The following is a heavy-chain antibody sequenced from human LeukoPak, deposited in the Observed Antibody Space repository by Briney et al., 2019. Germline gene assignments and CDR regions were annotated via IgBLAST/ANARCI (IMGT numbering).Heavy chain of an antibody. CDR1: GYTFTSYD. CDR2: MNPNSGNT. CDR3: AAIVGAPDY. J-gene: IGHJ4*02. D-gene: IGHD1-26*01. V-gene: IGHV1-8*02. Sequence: ASVKVSCKASGYTFTSYDINWVRQATGQGLEWMGWMNPNSGNTGYAQKFQGRVTMTRDTSISTAYMELSRLTSDDTAVYYCAAIVGAPDYWGQGTLVTVSS.